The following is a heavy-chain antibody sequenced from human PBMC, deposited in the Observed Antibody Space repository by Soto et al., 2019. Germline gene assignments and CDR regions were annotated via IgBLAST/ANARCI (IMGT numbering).Heavy chain of an antibody. CDR3: ARGGVGATVDY. V-gene: IGHV1-69*01. CDR2: IIPIFGTA. D-gene: IGHD1-26*01. CDR1: GGTFSSYA. J-gene: IGHJ4*02. Sequence: SGKVSCNASGGTFSSYAISWERQAPGQGLEWMGGIIPIFGTANYAQKFQGRVTITADESTSTAYMELSSLRSEDTAVYYCARGGVGATVDYWGQGPLFPVSP.